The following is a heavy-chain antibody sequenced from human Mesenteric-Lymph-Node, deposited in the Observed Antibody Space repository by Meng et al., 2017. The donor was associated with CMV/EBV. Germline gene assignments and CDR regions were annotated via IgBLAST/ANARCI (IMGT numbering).Heavy chain of an antibody. V-gene: IGHV3-7*01. Sequence: GESLKISCAASGVSFSDHYVDWVRQAPGKGLEWVANIKQDGSEKYYVDSVKGRFTISRDNAKNSLYLPMNSLRAEDTAVYYCARIVWHGIAAAGTVYYFDYWGQGTLVTVSS. CDR1: GVSFSDHY. CDR2: IKQDGSEK. D-gene: IGHD6-13*01. CDR3: ARIVWHGIAAAGTVYYFDY. J-gene: IGHJ4*02.